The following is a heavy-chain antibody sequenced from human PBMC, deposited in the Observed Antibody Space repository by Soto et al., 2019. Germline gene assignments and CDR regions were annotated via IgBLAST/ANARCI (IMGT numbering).Heavy chain of an antibody. CDR3: ARDQNYGMDV. V-gene: IGHV4-59*01. Sequence: SETLSLTCTVSGGSISSYYWSWIRQPPGKGLEWIGYIYYSGSTNYNPSLKSRVTISVDTSKNQFSLKLSSVTAADTAVYYCARDQNYGMDVWGQGTTATVSS. CDR1: GGSISSYY. CDR2: IYYSGST. J-gene: IGHJ6*02.